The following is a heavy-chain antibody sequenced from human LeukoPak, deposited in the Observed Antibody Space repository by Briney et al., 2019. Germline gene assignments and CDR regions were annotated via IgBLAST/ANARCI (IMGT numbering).Heavy chain of an antibody. V-gene: IGHV3-73*01. Sequence: GGSLRLSCAASGFTFSGSAMPWVRQASGKGLEWVGRIRSKANSYATAYAASVKGRFTISRDDSKNTAYLQMNSLKTEDTAVYYCTGRLSYYYDSSGYFFDYWGQGTLVTVSS. J-gene: IGHJ4*02. CDR3: TGRLSYYYDSSGYFFDY. CDR2: IRSKANSYAT. CDR1: GFTFSGSA. D-gene: IGHD3-22*01.